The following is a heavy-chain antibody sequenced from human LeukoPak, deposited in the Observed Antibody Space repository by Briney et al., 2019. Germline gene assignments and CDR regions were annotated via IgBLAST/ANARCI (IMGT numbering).Heavy chain of an antibody. J-gene: IGHJ3*02. CDR2: ISSSGSTI. Sequence: GGSLRLSCAASGFTFSDYYMSWIRQAPGKGLEWVSYISSSGSTIYYADSVKGRFTISRNNAKNSLYLQMNSLRAEDTAVYYCARGRVGQWLVDAFDIWGQGTMVTVSS. CDR1: GFTFSDYY. CDR3: ARGRVGQWLVDAFDI. D-gene: IGHD6-19*01. V-gene: IGHV3-11*04.